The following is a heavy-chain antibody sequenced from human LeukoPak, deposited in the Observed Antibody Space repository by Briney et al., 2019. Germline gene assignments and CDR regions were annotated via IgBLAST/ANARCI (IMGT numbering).Heavy chain of an antibody. V-gene: IGHV1-18*01. J-gene: IGHJ5*02. CDR3: AIARSLYNWFDP. D-gene: IGHD1-26*01. Sequence: ASVKVSCTASGYTFTIYGISWVRQAPGQGLEWMGWISAYNGNTNYAQKLQGRVTMTTDTSTSTAYMEPRSLRSDDPAVYYCAIARSLYNWFDPWGQGTLVTVSS. CDR1: GYTFTIYG. CDR2: ISAYNGNT.